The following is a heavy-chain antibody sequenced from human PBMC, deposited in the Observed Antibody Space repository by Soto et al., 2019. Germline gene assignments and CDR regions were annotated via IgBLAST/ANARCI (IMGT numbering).Heavy chain of an antibody. CDR1: GVPVSSNY. CDR2: IYSGGST. Sequence: PGRSLRLSCAASGVPVSSNYMSWVSQTPGKGLEWVSVIYSGGSTYYADSVKGRFTISRDNSKNTLYLQMNSLRAEDTAVYYCARGYCSSTRCYVEDYYYYYGMDVWGQGTTVTVSS. V-gene: IGHV3-53*03. D-gene: IGHD2-2*01. CDR3: ARGYCSSTRCYVEDYYYYYGMDV. J-gene: IGHJ6*02.